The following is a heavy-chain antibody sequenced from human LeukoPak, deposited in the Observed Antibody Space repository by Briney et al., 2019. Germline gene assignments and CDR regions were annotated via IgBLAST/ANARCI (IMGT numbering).Heavy chain of an antibody. CDR1: GDSFTSYG. Sequence: WASVKVSCKASGDSFTSYGVFWVRQAPGQGLEWMGWISAFNGDTKYAQKVQGRVTLTVDTSTTTAYMELRSLRSDDTAVYYCASRGYYDYDYGNYLHYWGQGVLVTVSS. CDR2: ISAFNGDT. D-gene: IGHD5-12*01. V-gene: IGHV1-18*01. J-gene: IGHJ4*02. CDR3: ASRGYYDYDYGNYLHY.